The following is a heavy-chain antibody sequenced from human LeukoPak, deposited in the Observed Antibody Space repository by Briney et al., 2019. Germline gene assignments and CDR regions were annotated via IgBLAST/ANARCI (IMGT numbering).Heavy chain of an antibody. CDR3: ATHVVVPAAKGDWFDP. V-gene: IGHV1-24*01. J-gene: IGHJ5*02. Sequence: ASVKVSFKVSGYTLTELSMHWVRQAPGKGLGWMGGFDPEDGETIYAQKFQGRVTMTEDTSTDTAYMELSSLRSEDTAVYYCATHVVVPAAKGDWFDPWGQGTLVTVSS. CDR2: FDPEDGET. CDR1: GYTLTELS. D-gene: IGHD2-2*01.